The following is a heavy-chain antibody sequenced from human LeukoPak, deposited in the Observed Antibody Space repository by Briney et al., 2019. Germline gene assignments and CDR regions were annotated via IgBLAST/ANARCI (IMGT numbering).Heavy chain of an antibody. Sequence: SETLSLTCTVSGGSISSYYWSWIRQPPGKGLEWIGEINHSGSTNYNPSLKSRVTISVDTSKNQFSLKLSSVTAADTAVYYCARGAYSGSWRNYYYYMDVWGKGTTVTVSS. CDR3: ARGAYSGSWRNYYYYMDV. D-gene: IGHD6-13*01. CDR2: INHSGST. J-gene: IGHJ6*03. CDR1: GGSISSYY. V-gene: IGHV4-34*01.